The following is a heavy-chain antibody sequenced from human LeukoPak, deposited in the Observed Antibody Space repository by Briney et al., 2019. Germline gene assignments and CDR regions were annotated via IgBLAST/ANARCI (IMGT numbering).Heavy chain of an antibody. D-gene: IGHD5/OR15-5a*01. Sequence: GGSLRLSCAASGFTFSSYSMNAVRQASGKGLEWVSSISSSSSYIYYADSVKGRFTISIDNAKNALYLQMTCVRAEDTAVYYCSRYLRAGDAFDIWGQGTMITVSS. CDR1: GFTFSSYS. CDR3: SRYLRAGDAFDI. V-gene: IGHV3-21*01. CDR2: ISSSSSYI. J-gene: IGHJ3*02.